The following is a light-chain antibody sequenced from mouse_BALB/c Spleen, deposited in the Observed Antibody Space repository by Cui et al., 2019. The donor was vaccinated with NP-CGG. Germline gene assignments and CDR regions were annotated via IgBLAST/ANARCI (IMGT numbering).Light chain of an antibody. CDR2: GTN. J-gene: IGLJ1*01. CDR3: ALWYSNHWV. CDR1: TGAVTTSNY. Sequence: AVVTQESALTTSPGETVTLTCRSSTGAVTTSNYANWVQEKPDHLFTGLIGGTNNRAPGVPARFSGSLIGDKAALTITGAQTEDEAIYFCALWYSNHWVCGGGTKLTVL. V-gene: IGLV1*01.